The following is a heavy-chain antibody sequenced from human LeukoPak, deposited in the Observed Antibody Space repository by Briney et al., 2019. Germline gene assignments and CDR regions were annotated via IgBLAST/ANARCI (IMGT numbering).Heavy chain of an antibody. CDR2: INHSGST. Sequence: SETLSLTCAVYGGSFSGYYWSWIRQPPGKGLEWIGEINHSGSTNYNPSLMSRVTISVDTSKNQFSLKLSSVTAADTAVYYCASGPSRYYYDSSGYYSWGQGTLVTVSS. CDR3: ASGPSRYYYDSSGYYS. V-gene: IGHV4-34*01. J-gene: IGHJ4*02. CDR1: GGSFSGYY. D-gene: IGHD3-22*01.